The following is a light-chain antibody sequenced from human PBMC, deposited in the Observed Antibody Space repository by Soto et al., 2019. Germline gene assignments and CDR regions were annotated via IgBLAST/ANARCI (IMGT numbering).Light chain of an antibody. CDR2: DVN. CDR3: SSFTSSSPVV. Sequence: QSALTQPASVSGSPGQSITISCTGTSSDVGGYHYVSWYQQHPGKAPKLMIYDVNNRPSGVSNRVSGSKFGNTASLTIAGLQTEDEADYYCSSFTSSSPVVFGGGTKRTVL. V-gene: IGLV2-14*01. J-gene: IGLJ2*01. CDR1: SSDVGGYHY.